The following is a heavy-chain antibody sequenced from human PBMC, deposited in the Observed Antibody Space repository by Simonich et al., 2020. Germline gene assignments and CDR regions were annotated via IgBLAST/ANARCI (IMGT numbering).Heavy chain of an antibody. V-gene: IGHV1-2*02. CDR1: GYTFTGYI. CDR3: AREVLTGIFTFDY. D-gene: IGHD7-27*01. Sequence: QVQLVQAGAEVKKPGASVKVSCKASGYTFTGYIRHWVQQAPGQGLERLRWINPNSGGTNNAQKCQGRVTMTRDTSISTAYMELSRLRSDDTAVYYCAREVLTGIFTFDYWGQGTLVTVSS. CDR2: INPNSGGT. J-gene: IGHJ4*02.